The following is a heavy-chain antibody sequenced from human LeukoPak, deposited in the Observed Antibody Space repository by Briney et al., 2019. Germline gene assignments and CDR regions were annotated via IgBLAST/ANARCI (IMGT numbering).Heavy chain of an antibody. CDR1: GFTVSSNY. CDR2: IYSGGST. J-gene: IGHJ5*02. CDR3: ARESRIAVAGTSWFDP. V-gene: IGHV3-53*01. Sequence: GGFLRLSCAASGFTVSSNYMSWVRQAPGKGLEWVSVIYSGGSTYYADSVKGRFTISRDNSKNTLYLQMNSLRAEDTAVYYCARESRIAVAGTSWFDPWGQGTLVTVSS. D-gene: IGHD6-19*01.